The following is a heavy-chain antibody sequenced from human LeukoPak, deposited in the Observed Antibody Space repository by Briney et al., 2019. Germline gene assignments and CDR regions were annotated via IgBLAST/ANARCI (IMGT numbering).Heavy chain of an antibody. Sequence: SVKVSAKASGGTFSSYAISWVRQAPGQGLEWMGGIIPIFGTANYAQKFQGRVTITADESTSTAYMELSSLRSEDTAVYYCARDLPYNWNSRRFDPWGQGTLVTVSS. CDR1: GGTFSSYA. D-gene: IGHD1-7*01. CDR3: ARDLPYNWNSRRFDP. V-gene: IGHV1-69*01. CDR2: IIPIFGTA. J-gene: IGHJ5*02.